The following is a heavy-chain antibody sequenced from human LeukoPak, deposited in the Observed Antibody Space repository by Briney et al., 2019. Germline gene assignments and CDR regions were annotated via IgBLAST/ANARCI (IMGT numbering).Heavy chain of an antibody. Sequence: GGSLRLSCAASGFTFSSYSMNWVRQAPGKGLEWVSSISSSNYIYYADSVKGRFLISRDNAKNSLYLQMNSLRAEDTAVYYCARDTSYYYDSSGYYDWGQGTLVTVSS. V-gene: IGHV3-21*01. CDR1: GFTFSSYS. CDR3: ARDTSYYYDSSGYYD. J-gene: IGHJ4*02. CDR2: ISSSNYI. D-gene: IGHD3-22*01.